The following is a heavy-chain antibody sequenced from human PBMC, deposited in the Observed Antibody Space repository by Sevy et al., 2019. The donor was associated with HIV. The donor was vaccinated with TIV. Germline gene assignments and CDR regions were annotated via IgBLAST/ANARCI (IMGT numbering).Heavy chain of an antibody. CDR1: GFTFSTYW. CDR3: ARVNIPAAE. CDR2: INSDGSGT. J-gene: IGHJ4*02. D-gene: IGHD6-13*01. V-gene: IGHV3-74*01. Sequence: GGSLRLSCAASGFTFSTYWMHWVRQVPGKGLVGVSRINSDGSGTTDAGSVKGRFTISRDNAKNTLYLQMNSLRVEDTAVYYCARVNIPAAEWGQGALVTVSS.